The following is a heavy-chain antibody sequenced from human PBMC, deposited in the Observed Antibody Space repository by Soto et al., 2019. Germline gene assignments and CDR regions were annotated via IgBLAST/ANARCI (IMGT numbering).Heavy chain of an antibody. Sequence: GESLKISCAASGFTFSNAWMNWVRQAPGKGLEWVSRIRSKTDGGTTDYAAPVKGRFTISRDDSKNTLYLQMNSLKTEDTAVYYCTTLRITIFGVVCGMDVWGQGTTVTVSS. CDR3: TTLRITIFGVVCGMDV. CDR2: IRSKTDGGTT. CDR1: GFTFSNAW. J-gene: IGHJ6*02. D-gene: IGHD3-3*01. V-gene: IGHV3-15*07.